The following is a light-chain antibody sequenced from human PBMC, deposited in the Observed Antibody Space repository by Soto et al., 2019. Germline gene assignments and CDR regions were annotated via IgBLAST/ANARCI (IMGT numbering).Light chain of an antibody. J-gene: IGKJ4*01. Sequence: DIQMTQSPSTLSASVGDRVTITCRASQSISSWLAWYQQKPGKAPKLLIYKASNLESGVPSRFSGSGSATEFTLTISSLQPDDFATYYCQQYNSYPLTFGGGTKVEIK. CDR1: QSISSW. CDR2: KAS. CDR3: QQYNSYPLT. V-gene: IGKV1-5*03.